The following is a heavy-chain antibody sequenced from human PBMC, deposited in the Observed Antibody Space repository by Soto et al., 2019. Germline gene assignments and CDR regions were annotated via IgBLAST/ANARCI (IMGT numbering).Heavy chain of an antibody. D-gene: IGHD6-19*01. Sequence: EVQLVESGGGLVQPGGSLKLSCAASGFTFSGSAMHWVRQASGKGLECVGRIRSKANSYATAYAASVKGRFTISRDDSKNTAYLQMNSLKTEDTAVYYCTRRGSGIAVASDAFDIWGQGTMVTVSS. CDR3: TRRGSGIAVASDAFDI. V-gene: IGHV3-73*01. J-gene: IGHJ3*02. CDR1: GFTFSGSA. CDR2: IRSKANSYAT.